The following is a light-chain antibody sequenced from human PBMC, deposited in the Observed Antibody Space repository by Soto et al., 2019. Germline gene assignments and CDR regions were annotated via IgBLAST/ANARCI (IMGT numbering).Light chain of an antibody. CDR1: SSDIGAYKF. CDR2: EVS. V-gene: IGLV2-8*01. CDR3: SLYAGSNNVV. J-gene: IGLJ2*01. Sequence: QSALTQPPSASGSPGQSVAISCTGTSSDIGAYKFVSWYQQHPGKAPKLIIYEVSIRPSGVPDRFSGSKSGNTASLTVSGLVAEDEADYYCSLYAGSNNVVFGGGTKVTVL.